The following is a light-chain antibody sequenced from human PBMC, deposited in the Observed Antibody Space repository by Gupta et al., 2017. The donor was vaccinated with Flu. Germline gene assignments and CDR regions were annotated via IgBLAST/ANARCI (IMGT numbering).Light chain of an antibody. CDR2: GAS. J-gene: IGKJ2*01. Sequence: GTLSLSPGERATLSCRASQSVSSSYLAWYQQKPGQAPRRLIYGASSRATGIPDRFSGSGSGTDFTLTISRLEPEDFAVYYCQQYGSSPYTFGQGTKLEIK. CDR1: QSVSSSY. CDR3: QQYGSSPYT. V-gene: IGKV3-20*01.